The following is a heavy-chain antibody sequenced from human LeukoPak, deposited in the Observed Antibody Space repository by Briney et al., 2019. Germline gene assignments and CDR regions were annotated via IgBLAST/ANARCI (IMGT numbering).Heavy chain of an antibody. CDR2: IYPGDSDT. CDR3: ARKFSYDGRSDAFDI. Sequence: GESLKISCKASGYSFTSHWIGWVRQMPGKGLEWMGIIYPGDSDTRYSPSFQGQVTISADKSISTAYLQWSSLKASDTAMYYCARKFSYDGRSDAFDIWGQGTMVTVSS. V-gene: IGHV5-51*01. CDR1: GYSFTSHW. D-gene: IGHD5-12*01. J-gene: IGHJ3*02.